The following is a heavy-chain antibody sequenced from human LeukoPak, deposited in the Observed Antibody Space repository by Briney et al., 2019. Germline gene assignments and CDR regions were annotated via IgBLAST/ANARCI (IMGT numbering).Heavy chain of an antibody. Sequence: GASVKVSCKASGYTFTSYAMHWVRQAPGQRLEWMGWINAGNGNTKYSQKFQGRVTITWDTSASTAYMELSSLRSEDTAVYYCARDRVYGDYIWFDPWGQGTLVTVSS. CDR1: GYTFTSYA. CDR3: ARDRVYGDYIWFDP. V-gene: IGHV1-3*01. D-gene: IGHD4-17*01. J-gene: IGHJ5*02. CDR2: INAGNGNT.